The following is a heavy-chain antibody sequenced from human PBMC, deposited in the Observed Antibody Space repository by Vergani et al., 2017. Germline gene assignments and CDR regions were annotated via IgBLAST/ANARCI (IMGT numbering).Heavy chain of an antibody. J-gene: IGHJ3*02. D-gene: IGHD1-26*01. V-gene: IGHV3-11*05. CDR3: ARDPEGAPGENAFDI. CDR1: GFTFRDYY. Sequence: QVQLVESGGGLVKPGGSLRLSCAASGFTFRDYYMSWIRQAPGKGLEWVSYISSSSSYTNYADSVKGRFTISRDNAKNSLYLQMNSLRAEDTAVYYCARDPEGAPGENAFDIWGGGTMVTVSS. CDR2: ISSSSSYT.